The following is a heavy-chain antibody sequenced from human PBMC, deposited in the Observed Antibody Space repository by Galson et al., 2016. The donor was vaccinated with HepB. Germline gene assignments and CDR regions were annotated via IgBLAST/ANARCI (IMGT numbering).Heavy chain of an antibody. D-gene: IGHD2-15*01. CDR3: ARRYCSGGNCLPGALDY. V-gene: IGHV3-11*03. Sequence: SLRLSCAASGFTFSDYYMSWIRQAPGKGLEWVAYISSSSSYTNYADSMKGRFTISRDNAKNSLYRQMNSLRAEDAAVYYCARRYCSGGNCLPGALDYWGQGTLVTVSS. CDR2: ISSSSSYT. J-gene: IGHJ4*02. CDR1: GFTFSDYY.